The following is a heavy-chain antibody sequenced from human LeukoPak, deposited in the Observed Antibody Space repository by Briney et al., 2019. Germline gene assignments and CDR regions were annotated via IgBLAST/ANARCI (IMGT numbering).Heavy chain of an antibody. V-gene: IGHV3-23*01. J-gene: IGHJ4*02. CDR1: GFIFSSHG. Sequence: GGTLRLSCAASGFIFSSHGMNWVRQAPGKGPEWVSGISPSGDITYYADSVKGRFTISRDNSKNTVYLQMNSLRAEDAAVYYCARFGSIWFGELSGYFDYWGQGTLVTVSS. CDR2: ISPSGDIT. CDR3: ARFGSIWFGELSGYFDY. D-gene: IGHD3-10*01.